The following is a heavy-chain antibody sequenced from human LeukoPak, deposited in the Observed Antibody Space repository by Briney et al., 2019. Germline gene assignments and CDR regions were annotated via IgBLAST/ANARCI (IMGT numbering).Heavy chain of an antibody. J-gene: IGHJ4*02. CDR1: GFTFSSYG. CDR3: ARVTLDYYDSSGPLDY. Sequence: GGSLRLSCAASGFTFSSYGMHWVRQAPGKGLEWVAVIWCDGSNKYYADSVKGRFTISRDNSKNTLYLQMNSLRAEDTAVYYCARVTLDYYDSSGPLDYWGQGTLVTVSS. V-gene: IGHV3-33*01. D-gene: IGHD3-22*01. CDR2: IWCDGSNK.